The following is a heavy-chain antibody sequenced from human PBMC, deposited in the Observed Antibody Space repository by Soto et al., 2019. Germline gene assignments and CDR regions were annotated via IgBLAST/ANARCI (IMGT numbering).Heavy chain of an antibody. V-gene: IGHV4-39*01. CDR3: ASGPQGSSWYYYYYGMDV. D-gene: IGHD6-13*01. J-gene: IGHJ6*02. Sequence: SETLSLTCTVSVGSISSSSYYWGWIRQPPGKGLEWIVRIYYSGSTYYKPSLKSRVTISVDTSKNQFSLKLSSVTAADTAVYYCASGPQGSSWYYYYYGMDVWGQGTTVTVS. CDR1: VGSISSSSYY. CDR2: IYYSGST.